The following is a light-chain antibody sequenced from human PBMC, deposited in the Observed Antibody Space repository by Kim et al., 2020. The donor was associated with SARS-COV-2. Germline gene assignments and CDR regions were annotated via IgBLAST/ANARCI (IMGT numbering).Light chain of an antibody. CDR3: QQLNSYPLT. CDR2: SAS. J-gene: IGKJ4*01. V-gene: IGKV1-9*01. Sequence: IQLTQSPSSLSASVGDRVTITCRASQGISSFLAWYQQKPGEAPKVLISSASILQSGVPSRFSGSGVWTEFILTIDSLQPEDFATYFCQQLNSYPLTFGGGTKVDIK. CDR1: QGISSF.